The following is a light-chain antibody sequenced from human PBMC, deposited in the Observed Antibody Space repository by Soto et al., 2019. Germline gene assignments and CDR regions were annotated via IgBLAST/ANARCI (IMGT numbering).Light chain of an antibody. CDR3: SQYDSSALAT. V-gene: IGKV3-20*01. Sequence: EIVLTQSPGTLSLSAGERATLSCRASQSVSSSYLAWYQQKHGQAPRLLIYGASSRATGIPDRFSGSGSGTDFTLITSRVQTDDVAVYYCSQYDSSALATFGQGTRLEIK. CDR2: GAS. J-gene: IGKJ5*01. CDR1: QSVSSSY.